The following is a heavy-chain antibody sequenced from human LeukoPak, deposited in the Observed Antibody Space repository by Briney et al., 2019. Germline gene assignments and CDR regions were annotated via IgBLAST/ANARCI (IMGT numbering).Heavy chain of an antibody. D-gene: IGHD1-1*01. Sequence: GGSLRLSCVASGFSFTSSWMTWVRQAPGKGLEWVANIAGDESQKRYMDSVKGRFTISRDNAKNSLYLQLNSLRAEDTAIYYCVRDLSPVSDRNVWYDALDVWGQGTMVTVSS. CDR3: VRDLSPVSDRNVWYDALDV. CDR1: GFSFTSSW. V-gene: IGHV3-7*01. CDR2: IAGDESQK. J-gene: IGHJ3*01.